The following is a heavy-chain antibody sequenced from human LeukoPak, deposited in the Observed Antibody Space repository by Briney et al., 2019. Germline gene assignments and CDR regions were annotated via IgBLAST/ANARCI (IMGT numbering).Heavy chain of an antibody. CDR2: IIPIFGTA. V-gene: IGHV1-69*05. D-gene: IGHD3-10*01. CDR1: GGTFSSYA. Sequence: ASVKVSCKASGGTFSSYAISWVRHAPGQGLEWMGSIIPIFGTANYAQKFQGRVTITTDESTSTAYMELSSKRSEDTAVYYCAREREEYYYGSGSYYKDLGYFDYWGQGTLVTVSS. J-gene: IGHJ4*02. CDR3: AREREEYYYGSGSYYKDLGYFDY.